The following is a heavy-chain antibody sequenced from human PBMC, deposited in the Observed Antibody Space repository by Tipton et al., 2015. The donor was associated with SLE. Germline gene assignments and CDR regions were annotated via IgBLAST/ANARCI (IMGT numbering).Heavy chain of an antibody. CDR1: GFTFKNYA. V-gene: IGHV3-23*01. J-gene: IGHJ4*02. Sequence: GSLRLSCAASGFTFKNYAMSWVRQAPGKGLEWVSAISGSGGRAYYADSVKGRFTISRDNSKNTLNLQMNSLRAEDTALYYCATDFDSSGYYYKRAFFDNWGQGTLVTVSS. CDR2: ISGSGGRA. D-gene: IGHD3-22*01. CDR3: ATDFDSSGYYYKRAFFDN.